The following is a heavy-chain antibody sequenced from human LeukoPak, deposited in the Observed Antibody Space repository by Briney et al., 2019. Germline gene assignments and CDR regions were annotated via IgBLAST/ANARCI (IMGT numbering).Heavy chain of an antibody. CDR1: GGSISSGSYY. J-gene: IGHJ4*02. Sequence: SETLSLTCTVSGGSISSGSYYWSWIRQPAGKGLEWIGRIYTSGSTNYNPSLKSRVTISVDTSKNQFSLKLSSVTAADTAVYYCAGTYNYYGSGSYYTTMYYFDYWGQGTLVTVSS. V-gene: IGHV4-61*02. D-gene: IGHD3-10*01. CDR3: AGTYNYYGSGSYYTTMYYFDY. CDR2: IYTSGST.